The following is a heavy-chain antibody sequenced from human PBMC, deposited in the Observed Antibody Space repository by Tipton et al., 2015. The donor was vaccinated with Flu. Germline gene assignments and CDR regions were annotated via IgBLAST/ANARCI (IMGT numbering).Heavy chain of an antibody. Sequence: LRLSCTVSGGSISSYYWSWIRQPPGKGLEWIGYIYYSGSTNYNPSLKSRVTISVDTSKNQFSLKLSSVTAADPAVYYWARHLETYYDYMWGSYSWAFDIWGKGTMVTASS. CDR2: IYYSGST. J-gene: IGHJ3*02. CDR1: GGSISSYY. D-gene: IGHD3-16*02. CDR3: ARHLETYYDYMWGSYSWAFDI. V-gene: IGHV4-59*08.